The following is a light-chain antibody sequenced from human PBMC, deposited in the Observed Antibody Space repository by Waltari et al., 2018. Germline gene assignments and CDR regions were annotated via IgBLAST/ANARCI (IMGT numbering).Light chain of an antibody. CDR3: QSWDTGINV. CDR1: SGPTRYP. V-gene: IGLV4-69*02. CDR2: LDSDGSH. Sequence: QLVLTQPPSASASLGASVKLTCTLTSGPTRYPIAWHQQQPEKGPRFLMKLDSDGSHTKGDGIPDRFSGSSSGAERYLILSSLQSEDEADYYCQSWDTGINVFGGGTKLTVL. J-gene: IGLJ2*01.